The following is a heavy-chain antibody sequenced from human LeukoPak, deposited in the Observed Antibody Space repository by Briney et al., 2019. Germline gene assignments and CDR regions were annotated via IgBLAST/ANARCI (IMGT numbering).Heavy chain of an antibody. CDR2: INPNSGGT. Sequence: GASVKVSCKASGYTFTGYYMHWVRQAPGQGLEWMGWINPNSGGTNYAQKFQGRVTMTRDTSISTAYMELSRLRSDDTAVYYCATITIFSIRENYYFDYWGQGTLDTVSS. CDR1: GYTFTGYY. V-gene: IGHV1-2*02. D-gene: IGHD3-9*01. CDR3: ATITIFSIRENYYFDY. J-gene: IGHJ4*02.